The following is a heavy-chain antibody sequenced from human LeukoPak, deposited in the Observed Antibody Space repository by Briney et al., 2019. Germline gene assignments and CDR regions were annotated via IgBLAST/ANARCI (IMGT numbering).Heavy chain of an antibody. J-gene: IGHJ4*02. CDR3: ARMRTRVVTLFDY. CDR1: GFTFSSYA. CDR2: IYYSGST. V-gene: IGHV4-39*01. D-gene: IGHD2-21*02. Sequence: PGGSLRLSCAASGFTFSSYAMSWIRQPPGKGLEWIGSIYYSGSTYYNPSLKSRVTISVDTSRNQFSLKLSSVTAADTAVYYCARMRTRVVTLFDYWGQGTLVTVSS.